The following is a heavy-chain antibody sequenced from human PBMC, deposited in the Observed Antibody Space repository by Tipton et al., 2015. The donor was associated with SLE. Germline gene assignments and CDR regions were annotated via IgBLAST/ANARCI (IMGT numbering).Heavy chain of an antibody. CDR2: INHSGST. V-gene: IGHV4-34*01. CDR1: GGSFSGYY. Sequence: TLSLTCAVYGGSFSGYYWSWIRQPPGKGLEWIGEINHSGSTNYNPSLKSRVTISVDTSKNQFSLKPSSVTAADTAVYYCARENAGYYYYYGMDVWGQGTAVTVSS. CDR3: ARENAGYYYYYGMDV. J-gene: IGHJ6*02.